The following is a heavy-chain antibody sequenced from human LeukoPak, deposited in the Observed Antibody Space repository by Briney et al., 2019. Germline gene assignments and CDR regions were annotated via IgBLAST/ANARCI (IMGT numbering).Heavy chain of an antibody. CDR3: ARSFHSSGWYHDY. J-gene: IGHJ4*02. CDR1: GGTFSTYA. V-gene: IGHV1-69*13. Sequence: ASVKVSCKASGGTFSTYAISWVRQAPGQGLEWMGGILPIFGTANYAPEFQGRVTITADESTSTAYMELSSLRSEDTAMYYCARSFHSSGWYHDYWGQGTLVTVSS. CDR2: ILPIFGTA. D-gene: IGHD6-19*01.